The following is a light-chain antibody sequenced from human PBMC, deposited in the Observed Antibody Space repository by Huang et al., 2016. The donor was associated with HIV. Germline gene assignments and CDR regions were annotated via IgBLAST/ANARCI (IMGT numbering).Light chain of an antibody. Sequence: DIQMTQSPSTLSASVGDRVTITCRARQSISNYLAWYQQKPGKAPKLRIYKAATLESGVPSRFSGSGSGTEVTLTISSLQPDDFATYYCQQYNSYRTFGQGTKVEIK. V-gene: IGKV1-5*03. J-gene: IGKJ1*01. CDR3: QQYNSYRT. CDR1: QSISNY. CDR2: KAA.